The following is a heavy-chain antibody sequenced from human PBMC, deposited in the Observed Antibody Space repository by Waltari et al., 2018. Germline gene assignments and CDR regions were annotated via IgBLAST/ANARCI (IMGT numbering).Heavy chain of an antibody. CDR1: GGSISSYY. CDR2: LYTSGST. CDR3: AREGLGWELPRYYYYMDV. V-gene: IGHV4-4*07. Sequence: QVQLQESGPGLVKPSETLSLTCTVSGGSISSYYWSWIRQPAGKGREWIGRLYTSGSTNYNPSLKSRVTMSVDTSKNQFSLKLSSVTAADTAVYYCAREGLGWELPRYYYYMDVWGKGTTVTISS. J-gene: IGHJ6*03. D-gene: IGHD1-26*01.